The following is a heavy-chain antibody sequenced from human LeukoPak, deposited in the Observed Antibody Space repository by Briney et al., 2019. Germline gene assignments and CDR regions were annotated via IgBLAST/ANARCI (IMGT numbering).Heavy chain of an antibody. CDR3: ARRYYYGSDLFRVDP. D-gene: IGHD3-10*01. CDR2: ISAYNGNT. V-gene: IGHV1-18*01. CDR1: GYTFTSYG. Sequence: GASVKVSCKASGYTFTSYGISWVRQAPGQGLEWMGWISAYNGNTNYAQKLQGRVTMTTDTSTSTAYMELRSLRSDDTAVYYCARRYYYGSDLFRVDPWGQGTLITVSS. J-gene: IGHJ5*02.